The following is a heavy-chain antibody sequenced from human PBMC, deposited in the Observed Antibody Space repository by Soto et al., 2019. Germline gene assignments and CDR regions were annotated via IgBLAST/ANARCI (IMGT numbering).Heavy chain of an antibody. CDR1: GFTFSNAW. CDR2: IKSKTDGGTT. CDR3: TTDWDLNDYIWGSYSFDY. J-gene: IGHJ4*02. D-gene: IGHD3-16*01. V-gene: IGHV3-15*01. Sequence: GGSLRLSCAASGFTFSNAWMSWVRQAPGKGLEWVGRIKSKTDGGTTDYAAPVKGRFTISRDDSKNTLYLQMNSLKTEDTAVYYCTTDWDLNDYIWGSYSFDYWGQGTLVTVSS.